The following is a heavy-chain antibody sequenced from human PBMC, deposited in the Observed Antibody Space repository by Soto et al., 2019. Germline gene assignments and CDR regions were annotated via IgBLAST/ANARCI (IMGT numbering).Heavy chain of an antibody. CDR2: IYWDDSK. J-gene: IGHJ4*02. V-gene: IGHV2-5*02. CDR1: GFSLSTSGVD. Sequence: QITLKESGPPLVRPTQTLTLTCAFSGFSLSTSGVDVGWIRQPPGKALEWLAVIYWDDSKHYSPSLRSRPTITKDTSKNQVVLTMTNMDPMDTGTYYCAHKGPEDWPLDYWGQGTWSPSPQ. D-gene: IGHD3-9*01. CDR3: AHKGPEDWPLDY.